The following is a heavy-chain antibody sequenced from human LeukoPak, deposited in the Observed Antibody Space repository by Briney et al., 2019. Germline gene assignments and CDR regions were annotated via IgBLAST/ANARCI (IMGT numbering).Heavy chain of an antibody. CDR1: GFSFSGSW. D-gene: IGHD5-12*01. V-gene: IGHV3-7*01. CDR3: ARARSYSFDI. CDR2: VKPDESEK. J-gene: IGHJ3*02. Sequence: GGSLRLSCAASGFSFSGSWMSWVRQAPGKGLEWVAHVKPDESEKFYMDSVKGRFTVSRDNAKSLVFLLMNSLRAEDTAVYYCARARSYSFDIWGQGTMVTVSS.